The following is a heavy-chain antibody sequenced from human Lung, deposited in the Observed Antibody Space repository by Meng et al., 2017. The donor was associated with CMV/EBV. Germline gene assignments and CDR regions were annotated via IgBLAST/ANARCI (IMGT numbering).Heavy chain of an antibody. CDR1: GFTFDDYG. V-gene: IGHV3-20*03. D-gene: IGHD6-6*01. Sequence: GGSLRLXXAASGFTFDDYGMSWVRQAPGKGLEWVSGINWNGGSTGYADSVKGRFTISRDNAKNSLYLQMNSLRAEDTALYYCARGRGAARPGYFDYWGQGXLVTVSS. CDR3: ARGRGAARPGYFDY. CDR2: INWNGGST. J-gene: IGHJ4*02.